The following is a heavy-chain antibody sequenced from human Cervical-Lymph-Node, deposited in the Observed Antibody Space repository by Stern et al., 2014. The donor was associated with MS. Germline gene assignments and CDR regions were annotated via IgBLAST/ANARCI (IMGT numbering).Heavy chain of an antibody. CDR3: ARGGGSLSSGRSIDS. J-gene: IGHJ4*02. V-gene: IGHV4-31*03. Sequence: VQLVESGPGLVQPSQTLSLTCTVSGGSISSGSYYWSWIRQHPEKGLDWIGYIYSSGTSYYNPSLQNRLTISVDTSKSQFSLKLTSVTAADTAVYYCARGGGSLSSGRSIDSWGQGTLVTVSS. CDR2: IYSSGTS. D-gene: IGHD6-19*01. CDR1: GGSISSGSYY.